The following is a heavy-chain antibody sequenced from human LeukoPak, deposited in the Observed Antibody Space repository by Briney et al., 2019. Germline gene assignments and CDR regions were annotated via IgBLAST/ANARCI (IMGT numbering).Heavy chain of an antibody. Sequence: GGSLRLSCAASGFTFSSYWMSWVRQAPGKGLEWVANIKQDGSEKYYVDSVKGRFTISRDNAKISLYLQMNSLRAEDTAVYYCARFSLTIFGVVIIQDGMDVWGQGTTVTVSS. CDR1: GFTFSSYW. J-gene: IGHJ6*02. CDR3: ARFSLTIFGVVIIQDGMDV. CDR2: IKQDGSEK. D-gene: IGHD3-3*01. V-gene: IGHV3-7*01.